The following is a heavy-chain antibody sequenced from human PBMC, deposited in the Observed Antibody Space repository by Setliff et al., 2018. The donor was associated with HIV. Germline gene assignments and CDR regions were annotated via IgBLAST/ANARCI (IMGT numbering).Heavy chain of an antibody. CDR2: VHFSGTT. CDR3: ARPSLGIGGGSKFDS. J-gene: IGHJ4*02. Sequence: VTLSLTCAVSGSSISSGYFWGWVRQPPGKGLEWIGNVHFSGTTYYNPSLKSRVTISVDPSQNQFSLRLISVTAADAAMYYCARPSLGIGGGSKFDSWGQGTLVTVSS. D-gene: IGHD3-3*01. V-gene: IGHV4-38-2*01. CDR1: GSSISSGYF.